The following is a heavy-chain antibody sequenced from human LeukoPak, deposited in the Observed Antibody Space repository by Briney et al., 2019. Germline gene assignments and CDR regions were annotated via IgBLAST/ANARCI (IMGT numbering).Heavy chain of an antibody. J-gene: IGHJ3*02. V-gene: IGHV3-7*01. Sequence: GGSLRLSCAASGFTFSSYAMSWVRQAPGKGLEWVANIKQDGSEKYYVDSVKGRFTISRDNAKNSLYLQMNSLRAEDTAVYYCARVNYDSSGYHRGAFDIWGQGTMVTVSS. D-gene: IGHD3-22*01. CDR1: GFTFSSYA. CDR3: ARVNYDSSGYHRGAFDI. CDR2: IKQDGSEK.